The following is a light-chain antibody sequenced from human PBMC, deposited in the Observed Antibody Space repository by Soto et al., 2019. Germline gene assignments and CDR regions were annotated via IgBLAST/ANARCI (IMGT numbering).Light chain of an antibody. V-gene: IGKV3-20*01. CDR3: QQYGNSPRT. Sequence: EIVMTQSPATLSLSPGERATLSCMASQSVSNNYLAWYQQKPGQAPRLLIYGASTRATGIPDRFSGGGSGTDFTLTISRLEPEDFVVYYCQQYGNSPRTFGQGTKVDIK. CDR1: QSVSNNY. J-gene: IGKJ1*01. CDR2: GAS.